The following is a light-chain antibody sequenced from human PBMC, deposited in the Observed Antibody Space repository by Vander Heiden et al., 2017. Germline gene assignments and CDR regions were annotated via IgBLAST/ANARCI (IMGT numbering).Light chain of an antibody. CDR1: SSNIGSNH. J-gene: IGLJ2*01. CDR2: RND. CDR3: AAWDDSLSGVV. V-gene: IGLV1-47*01. Sequence: QSVLTRQPSASGPPGQRVAIPCSGSSSNIGSNHVYWYQQFPVTAPKLLIYRNDQRPAVVPVRFSGSKSGTSASLAISGLRSEDEADYYCAAWDDSLSGVVFGGGTKLTVL.